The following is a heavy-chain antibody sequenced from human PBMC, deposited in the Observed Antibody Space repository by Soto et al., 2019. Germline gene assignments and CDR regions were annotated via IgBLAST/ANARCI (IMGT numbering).Heavy chain of an antibody. Sequence: TGGSLRLSCAASGFTFSDSYMSWIRQAPGKGLEWISYITFSGNTVYYADSLKGRFTISRDNAKNSLYLQMNRLRAEDTAVYYCARVSWREKYGMDVWGQGTTVTVYS. CDR2: ITFSGNTV. J-gene: IGHJ6*02. V-gene: IGHV3-11*01. CDR1: GFTFSDSY. CDR3: ARVSWREKYGMDV.